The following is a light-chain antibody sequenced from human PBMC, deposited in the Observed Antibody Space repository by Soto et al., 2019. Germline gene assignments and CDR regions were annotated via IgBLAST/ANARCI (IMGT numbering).Light chain of an antibody. CDR2: SNN. J-gene: IGLJ2*01. V-gene: IGLV1-44*01. CDR1: SSNIGSIT. CDR3: EAWDESLSGPV. Sequence: QSVLTQPPSASGTPGQRVTISCSGSSSNIGSITVNWYQQLPGTAPKLLIFSNNHRRSGVPDRFSGSKSGTSASLAISGLQSEDEADYYCEAWDESLSGPVFGGGTKLTVL.